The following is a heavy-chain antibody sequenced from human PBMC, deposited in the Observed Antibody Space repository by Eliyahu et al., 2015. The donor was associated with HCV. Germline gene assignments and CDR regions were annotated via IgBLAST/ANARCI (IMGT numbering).Heavy chain of an antibody. CDR3: ARGADDGGTSEGFGS. Sequence: QVQLVQSGAEVKRPGASLRLSCESQELPREKYHRFHWVRQAPGQGLEYMGWVNPSSAGTEYTRKFKGRISITRDTSVDTVYLQMTGLTSDDTAFYFCARGADDGGTSEGFGSWGPGTMVTVSS. J-gene: IGHJ4*02. V-gene: IGHV1-2*02. D-gene: IGHD4-23*01. CDR2: VNPSSAGT. CDR1: ELPREKYH.